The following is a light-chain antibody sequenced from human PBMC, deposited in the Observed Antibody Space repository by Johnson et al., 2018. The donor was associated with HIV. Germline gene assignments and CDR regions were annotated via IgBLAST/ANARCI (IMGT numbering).Light chain of an antibody. CDR1: SSNIGKNY. CDR3: GTWDSSLSAYV. CDR2: DNN. J-gene: IGLJ1*01. Sequence: QPVLTQPPSVSAAPGQKVTISCSGSSSNIGKNYVSWYQLLPGTAPKLLIYDNNKRPSGTPDRFSGSKSGTSATLGITGLQTGDEADYYCGTWDSSLSAYVFGTGTKVTVL. V-gene: IGLV1-51*01.